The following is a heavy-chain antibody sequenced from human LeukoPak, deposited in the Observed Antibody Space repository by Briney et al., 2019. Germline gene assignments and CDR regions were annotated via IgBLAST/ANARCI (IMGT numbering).Heavy chain of an antibody. CDR1: GGSISSSSYY. CDR3: ARGVGMDV. Sequence: SETLSLTCTVSGGSISSSSYYWGWIRQPPGKGLEWIGSIYYSGSTYYNPSLKSRVTISVDTSKNQFSLKLSSVTAADTAVYYCARGVGMDVWGQGTTVTVS. J-gene: IGHJ6*02. V-gene: IGHV4-39*01. CDR2: IYYSGST.